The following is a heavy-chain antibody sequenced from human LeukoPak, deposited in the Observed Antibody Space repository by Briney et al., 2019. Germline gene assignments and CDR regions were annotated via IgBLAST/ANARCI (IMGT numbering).Heavy chain of an antibody. CDR2: IIPIFGTA. Sequence: SVKVSCKASGGTFSSYAIGWVRQAPGQGLEWMGGIIPIFGTANYAQKFQGRVTITADESTSTAYMELSSLRSEDTAVYYCARDGEMATILGNWFDPWGQGTLVTVSS. CDR1: GGTFSSYA. CDR3: ARDGEMATILGNWFDP. D-gene: IGHD5-24*01. V-gene: IGHV1-69*13. J-gene: IGHJ5*02.